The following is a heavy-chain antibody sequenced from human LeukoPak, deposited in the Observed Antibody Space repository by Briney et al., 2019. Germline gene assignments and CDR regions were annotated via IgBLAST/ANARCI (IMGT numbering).Heavy chain of an antibody. V-gene: IGHV3-30*02. D-gene: IGHD1-26*01. J-gene: IGHJ4*02. CDR3: AKDKGGSYNYFDY. CDR1: GFTFSSYG. Sequence: PGGSLRLSCAASGFTFSSYGMHWVRQAPGKGLEWVAFIRYDGSNKYYADSVKGRFTISRDNSMNTLYLQMNSLRAEDTAVYYCAKDKGGSYNYFDYWGQGTLVTVSS. CDR2: IRYDGSNK.